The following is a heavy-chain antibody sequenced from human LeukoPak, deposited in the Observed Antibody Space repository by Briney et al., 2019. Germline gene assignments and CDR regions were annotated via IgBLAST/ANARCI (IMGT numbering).Heavy chain of an antibody. V-gene: IGHV1-18*01. CDR2: ISAYNGNT. Sequence: ASVKVSCKASGYTFTSYDISWVRQAPGQGLEWMGWISAYNGNTNYAQKIQGRVTMTTDTSTNTAYMELRSLRSDDTAVYYCARGLLSSTIRNNWFDPWGQGTLVTVSS. D-gene: IGHD2-2*01. CDR1: GYTFTSYD. CDR3: ARGLLSSTIRNNWFDP. J-gene: IGHJ5*02.